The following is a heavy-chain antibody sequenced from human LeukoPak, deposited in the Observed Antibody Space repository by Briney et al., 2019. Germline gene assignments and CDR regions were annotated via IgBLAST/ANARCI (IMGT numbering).Heavy chain of an antibody. CDR1: GYSISSGYY. D-gene: IGHD6-6*01. J-gene: IGHJ4*02. CDR3: ARRGIAARPDDY. CDR2: IYHSGST. V-gene: IGHV4-38-2*01. Sequence: PSETLSLTCAVSGYSISSGYYWGWIRQPPGKGLEWIGSIYHSGSTYYNPSLKSRVPIPVDTSKNQFSLKLSSVTAADTAVYYCARRGIAARPDDYWGQGTLVTVSS.